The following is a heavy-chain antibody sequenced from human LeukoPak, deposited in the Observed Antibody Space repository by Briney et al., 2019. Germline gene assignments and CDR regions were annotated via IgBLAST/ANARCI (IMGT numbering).Heavy chain of an antibody. CDR1: GYTFTGYY. CDR2: INPNSGGT. V-gene: IGHV1-2*02. J-gene: IGHJ6*02. CDR3: AGPYGDPPYYGMDV. Sequence: GASVKVSCKASGYTFTGYYMHWVRQAPGQGLEWMGWINPNSGGTNYAQKFQGRVTMTRDTSISTAYMELSRLRSDDTAVYYCAGPYGDPPYYGMDVWGQGTTVTVSS. D-gene: IGHD4-17*01.